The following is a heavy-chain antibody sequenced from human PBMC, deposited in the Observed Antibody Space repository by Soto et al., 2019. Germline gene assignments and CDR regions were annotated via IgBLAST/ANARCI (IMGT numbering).Heavy chain of an antibody. CDR3: ARLPVEVADPLGAFDI. CDR1: GGTFSSYA. V-gene: IGHV1-69*13. D-gene: IGHD6-19*01. J-gene: IGHJ3*02. Sequence: ASVKVSCKASGGTFSSYAISWVRQAPGQGLEWMGGIVPIFGTANYAQKFQGRVTITADESTSTAYMELSSLRSEDTAVYYCARLPVEVADPLGAFDIWGQGTMVTVSS. CDR2: IVPIFGTA.